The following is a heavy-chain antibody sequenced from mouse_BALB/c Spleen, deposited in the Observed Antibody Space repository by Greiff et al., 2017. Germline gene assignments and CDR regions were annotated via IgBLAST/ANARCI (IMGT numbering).Heavy chain of an antibody. J-gene: IGHJ1*01. CDR3: ARVYYDSSYWYFDV. D-gene: IGHD1-1*01. Sequence: VQLQQSGAELVKPGASVKLSCTASGFNIKDTYMHWVKQRPEQGLEWIGRIDPANGNTKYDPKFQGKATITADTSSNTAYLQLSSLTSEDTAVYYCARVYYDSSYWYFDVWGAGTTVTVSA. CDR1: GFNIKDTY. CDR2: IDPANGNT. V-gene: IGHV14-3*02.